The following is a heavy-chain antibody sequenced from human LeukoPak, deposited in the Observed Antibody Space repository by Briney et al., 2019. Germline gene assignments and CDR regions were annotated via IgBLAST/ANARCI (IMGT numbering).Heavy chain of an antibody. Sequence: SETLSLTCAVYGGSLSGFYWSWIRQPPGRGLEWIGEINHRGSTNYNPSLKSRVTISVDTSKNQFSLKLSSVTAADTAVYYCARSIAVAGYYFDYWGQGTLVTVSS. D-gene: IGHD6-19*01. V-gene: IGHV4-34*01. CDR3: ARSIAVAGYYFDY. CDR2: INHRGST. J-gene: IGHJ4*02. CDR1: GGSLSGFY.